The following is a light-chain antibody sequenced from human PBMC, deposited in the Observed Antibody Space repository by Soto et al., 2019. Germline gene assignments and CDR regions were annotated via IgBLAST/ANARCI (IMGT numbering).Light chain of an antibody. CDR3: QSYDGSLSASEV. CDR2: GNS. V-gene: IGLV1-40*01. J-gene: IGLJ1*01. Sequence: QSVLTQPPSVSGAPGQRVTISCTGTSTNIGAGYDVHWYQQLPGKAPKLLIYGNSNRPSGVPDRFSGSKSGTSASLAITGLQAEDEADYYCQSYDGSLSASEVFGTGTKLTVL. CDR1: STNIGAGYD.